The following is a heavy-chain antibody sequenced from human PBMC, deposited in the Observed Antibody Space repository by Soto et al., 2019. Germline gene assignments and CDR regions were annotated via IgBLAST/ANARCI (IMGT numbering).Heavy chain of an antibody. CDR1: GGSISSSNW. Sequence: PSETLSLTCAVSGGSISSSNWWSWVRQPPGKGLEWIGEIYHSGSTNYNPSLKSRVTISVDKSKNQFSLKLSSVTAADTAVYYCARGGRIAVAGLYYYYGMDVWGQGTTVTVSS. D-gene: IGHD6-19*01. CDR2: IYHSGST. V-gene: IGHV4-4*02. J-gene: IGHJ6*02. CDR3: ARGGRIAVAGLYYYYGMDV.